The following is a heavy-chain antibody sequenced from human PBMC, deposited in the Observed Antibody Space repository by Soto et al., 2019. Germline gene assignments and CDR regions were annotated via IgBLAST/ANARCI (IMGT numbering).Heavy chain of an antibody. D-gene: IGHD1-7*01. J-gene: IGHJ6*02. CDR2: IYYSGST. CDR3: ARCMELPLDYGMDV. V-gene: IGHV4-59*01. CDR1: GGSISSYY. Sequence: TSETLSLTCTVSGGSISSYYWSWIRQPPGKGLEWIGYIYYSGSTNYNPSLKSRVTISVDTSKNQFSLKLSSVTAADTAVYYCARCMELPLDYGMDVWGQGTTVTVSS.